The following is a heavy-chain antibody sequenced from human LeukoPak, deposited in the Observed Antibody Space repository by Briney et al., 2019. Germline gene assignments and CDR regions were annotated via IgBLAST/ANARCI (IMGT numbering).Heavy chain of an antibody. V-gene: IGHV3-7*01. D-gene: IGHD2-15*01. CDR1: GFTSSSYW. J-gene: IGHJ4*02. CDR2: IKQDASEK. Sequence: GGSLRLSCAASGFTSSSYWMSWVRQGPGKRLEWVANIKQDASEKYYVDSVKGQFTISRDNAKNALYLQMNSLRAEDTAVYYCAREGVVVREDPYYFDYWGQGTLVSVSS. CDR3: AREGVVVREDPYYFDY.